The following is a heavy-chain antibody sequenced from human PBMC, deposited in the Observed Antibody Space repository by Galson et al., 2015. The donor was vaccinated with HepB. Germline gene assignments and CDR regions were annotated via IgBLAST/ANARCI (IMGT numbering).Heavy chain of an antibody. V-gene: IGHV3-15*07. D-gene: IGHD4-17*01. Sequence: SLRLSCAASGFTFSNAWMNWVRQAPGKGLEWVGRIKSKTDGGTTDYAAPVKGRFTISRDDSKNTLYLQMNSLRAEDTAVYYCARGHGDYRRGGYFDYWGQGTLVTVSS. CDR3: ARGHGDYRRGGYFDY. CDR1: GFTFSNAW. CDR2: IKSKTDGGTT. J-gene: IGHJ4*02.